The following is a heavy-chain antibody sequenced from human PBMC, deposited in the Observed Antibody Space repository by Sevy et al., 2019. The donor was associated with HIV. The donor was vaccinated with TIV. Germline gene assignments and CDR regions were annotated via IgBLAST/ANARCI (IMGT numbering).Heavy chain of an antibody. CDR1: GFTFSSYW. J-gene: IGHJ4*02. V-gene: IGHV3-7*01. Sequence: GGSLRLSCAASGFTFSSYWMSWVRQAPGKGLEWVANIKQDGSEKYYVDSVKGRFTISRDNAKNSLYLQMNSLRAEDTVVYYCARVLFAKPRYDFWSGYSDYFDYWGQGTLVTVSS. CDR2: IKQDGSEK. D-gene: IGHD3-3*01. CDR3: ARVLFAKPRYDFWSGYSDYFDY.